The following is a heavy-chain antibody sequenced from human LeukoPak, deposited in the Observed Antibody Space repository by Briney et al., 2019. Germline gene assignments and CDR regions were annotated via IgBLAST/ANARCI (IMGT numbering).Heavy chain of an antibody. CDR3: ARGFGYGGNSGLDY. Sequence: GASVKVSCKASGGTFSSYAISWVRQAPGQGLEWMGGMIPIFGTANYAQKFQGRVTITADESTSTAYMELSSLRSEDTAVYYCARGFGYGGNSGLDYWGQGTLVTVSS. D-gene: IGHD4-23*01. J-gene: IGHJ4*02. V-gene: IGHV1-69*13. CDR1: GGTFSSYA. CDR2: MIPIFGTA.